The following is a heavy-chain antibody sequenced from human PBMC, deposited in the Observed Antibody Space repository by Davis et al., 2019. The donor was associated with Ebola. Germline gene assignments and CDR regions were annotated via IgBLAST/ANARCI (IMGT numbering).Heavy chain of an antibody. Sequence: PGGSLRLSCAASGFTFSSYSMNWVRQAPGKGLEWISSISSSSSYIYYADSVKGRFTISRDNAKNSPYLQMNSLRAEDTAVYYCARDPGSILTGYYFDYWGQGTLVTVSS. CDR1: GFTFSSYS. V-gene: IGHV3-21*01. D-gene: IGHD3-9*01. CDR2: ISSSSSYI. J-gene: IGHJ4*02. CDR3: ARDPGSILTGYYFDY.